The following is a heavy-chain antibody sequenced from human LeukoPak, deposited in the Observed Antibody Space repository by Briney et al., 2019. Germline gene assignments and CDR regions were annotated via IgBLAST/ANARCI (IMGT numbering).Heavy chain of an antibody. D-gene: IGHD2-15*01. J-gene: IGHJ4*02. V-gene: IGHV1-69*05. CDR3: ARDGCSSTGTRSGGSCFDLY. Sequence: ASVKVSCKASGGTFSSYAISWVRQAPGQGLEWMGRIIPIFGTANYAQKFQGRVTITTDESTSTAYMERSSLRSEDPAVYYCARDGCSSTGTRSGGSCFDLYWGQGTLVTVSS. CDR1: GGTFSSYA. CDR2: IIPIFGTA.